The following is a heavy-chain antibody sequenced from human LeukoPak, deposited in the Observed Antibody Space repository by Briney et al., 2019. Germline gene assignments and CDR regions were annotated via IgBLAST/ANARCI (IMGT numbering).Heavy chain of an antibody. Sequence: ASVKVSCKASGGTFSSYAISWVRQAPGQGLEWMGRIIPIFGTANYAQEFQGRVTITTDESTSTAYMELSSLRSEDTAVYYCAREGRNWFDPWGQGTLVTVSS. V-gene: IGHV1-69*05. CDR1: GGTFSSYA. J-gene: IGHJ5*02. CDR3: AREGRNWFDP. CDR2: IIPIFGTA.